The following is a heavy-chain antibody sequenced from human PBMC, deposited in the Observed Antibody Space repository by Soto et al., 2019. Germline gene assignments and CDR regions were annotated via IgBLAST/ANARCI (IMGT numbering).Heavy chain of an antibody. J-gene: IGHJ4*02. CDR3: ARGHVVAATTFDY. Sequence: QVQLQESGPGLVKPSQTLSLTCTVSGGSISSGDYYWSWIRQPPGKSLEWIGYIYYSGSTYYNPSLKSRVTISVDTSKNQFSLKLSSVTAADTAVYYCARGHVVAATTFDYWGQGTLVTVSS. V-gene: IGHV4-30-4*01. D-gene: IGHD2-15*01. CDR1: GGSISSGDYY. CDR2: IYYSGST.